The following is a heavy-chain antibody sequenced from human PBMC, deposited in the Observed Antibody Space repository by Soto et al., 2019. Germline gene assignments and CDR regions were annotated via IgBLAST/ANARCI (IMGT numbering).Heavy chain of an antibody. D-gene: IGHD1-7*01. V-gene: IGHV4-31*03. CDR1: GGSISSGGYY. J-gene: IGHJ5*02. Sequence: SETLSLTCTVSGGSISSGGYYWSWIRQHPGKGLEWIGYIYYSGSTYYNPSLKSRVTISVDTSKNQFSLKLSSVTAADTAVYYCARLATGTTGNWFDPWGQGTLVTVSS. CDR3: ARLATGTTGNWFDP. CDR2: IYYSGST.